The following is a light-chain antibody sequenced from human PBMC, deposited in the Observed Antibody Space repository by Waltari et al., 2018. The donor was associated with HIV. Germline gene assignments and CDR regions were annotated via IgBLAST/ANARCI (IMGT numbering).Light chain of an antibody. Sequence: QSVLAQPPSVSGAPGQRVTISCTGSSSNIGADYHVYWYQHLPGTAPKLLIYGNSNRPSGVPNRFSGSKSDTSASLAITGLQAEDEADYYCQSYDRSLSAWVFGGGTRLNV. J-gene: IGLJ3*02. CDR1: SSNIGADYH. CDR3: QSYDRSLSAWV. V-gene: IGLV1-40*01. CDR2: GNS.